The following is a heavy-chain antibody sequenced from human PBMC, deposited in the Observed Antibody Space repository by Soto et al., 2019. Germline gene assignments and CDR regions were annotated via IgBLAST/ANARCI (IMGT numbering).Heavy chain of an antibody. CDR2: ISGSGGST. J-gene: IGHJ4*02. Sequence: EVQLLESGGGLVQPGGSLSLSCAASGFTFSSYAMSWVRQAPGKGLEWVSAISGSGGSTYYADSVKGRFTISRDNSKNTLYLQMNSLRAEDTAVYYCAKDGASSGYYLSFDYWGQGTLVTVSS. D-gene: IGHD3-3*01. V-gene: IGHV3-23*01. CDR3: AKDGASSGYYLSFDY. CDR1: GFTFSSYA.